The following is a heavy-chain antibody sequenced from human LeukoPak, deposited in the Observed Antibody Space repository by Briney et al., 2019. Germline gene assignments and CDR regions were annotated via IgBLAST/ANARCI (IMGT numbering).Heavy chain of an antibody. D-gene: IGHD3-22*01. CDR2: NSGST. CDR3: ARVAFDYYDSDDYYYHDAFDI. CDR1: GDSIGSYF. V-gene: IGHV4-59*12. J-gene: IGHJ3*02. Sequence: SETLSLTCTVSGDSIGSYFWSWIRQPPGKGLEWMGYNSGSTNYNPSLKSRVTILLDRSKNQLSLNLSSVTAADTAVYYCARVAFDYYDSDDYYYHDAFDIWGQGTMVTVSS.